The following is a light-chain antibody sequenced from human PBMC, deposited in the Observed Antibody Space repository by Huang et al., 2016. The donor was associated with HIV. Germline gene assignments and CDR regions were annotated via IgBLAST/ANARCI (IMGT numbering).Light chain of an antibody. V-gene: IGKV3-15*01. CDR2: GAS. J-gene: IGKJ2*01. Sequence: VMTQSPATLSVSPGERATLSCRASESILRNLAWYQQRPGQPPRLLIYGASVRLPGIPDRFRGSGAGTEFSLTISSLQAEDFAVYYCQQYNKWPPYTYGQGTKLEIK. CDR1: ESILRN. CDR3: QQYNKWPPYT.